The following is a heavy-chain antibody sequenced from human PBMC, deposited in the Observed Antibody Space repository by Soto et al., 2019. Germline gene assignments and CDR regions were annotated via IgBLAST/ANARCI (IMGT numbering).Heavy chain of an antibody. V-gene: IGHV1-69*01. CDR2: IIPIFGTA. J-gene: IGHJ4*02. CDR1: GGTFSSYA. D-gene: IGHD2-15*01. Sequence: QVQLVQSGAEVKKPGSSVKVSCKASGGTFSSYAISWVRQAPGQGLEWMGGIIPIFGTANYAQKFQGRVTITAEESTSTAYMELSSLRSEDTAVYYCARGLGYCSGGSCYWDYFDYWGQGTLVTVSS. CDR3: ARGLGYCSGGSCYWDYFDY.